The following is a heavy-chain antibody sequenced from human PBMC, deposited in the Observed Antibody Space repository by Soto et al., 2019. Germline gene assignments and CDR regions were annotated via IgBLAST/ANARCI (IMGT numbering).Heavy chain of an antibody. J-gene: IGHJ4*02. CDR1: GLTFEKCS. V-gene: IGHV3-21*04. CDR3: AADTGDIEVVPATT. CDR2: ISPASTYI. Sequence: LRLSCAASGLTFEKCSMNWVRQPPGKGPEWLASISPASTYIRYADSVKGRFTISRDNARNSLSLQMMSLRADDTAMYYCAADTGDIEVVPATTWGQGTLVTVSS. D-gene: IGHD2-15*01.